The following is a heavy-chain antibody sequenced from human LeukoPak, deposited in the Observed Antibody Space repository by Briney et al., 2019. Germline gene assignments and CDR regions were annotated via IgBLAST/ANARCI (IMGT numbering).Heavy chain of an antibody. Sequence: SQTLSLTCTVSGGSIGSGSYYWSWIRQPAGKGLEWIVRIYTSGSTNYNPSLKSRVTISVDTSKNQFSLKLSSVTAADTAVYYCARMGIADDYWGQGTLVTVSS. V-gene: IGHV4-61*02. CDR2: IYTSGST. CDR1: GGSIGSGSYY. D-gene: IGHD6-13*01. J-gene: IGHJ4*02. CDR3: ARMGIADDY.